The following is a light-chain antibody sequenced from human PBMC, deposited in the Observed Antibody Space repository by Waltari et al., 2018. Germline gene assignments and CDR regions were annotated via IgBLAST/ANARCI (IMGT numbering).Light chain of an antibody. Sequence: QSALTQPDSVSGSPGQSITISCTGTSSDVGGFNHVSWYQQYPGKAPKLLIYEVSNRPSGVSNRFSGYKSGNTASLTISGLQAEDEAVYYCSSYSSRNTPSHVFGTGAKVTVL. CDR3: SSYSSRNTPSHV. J-gene: IGLJ1*01. CDR1: SSDVGGFNH. CDR2: EVS. V-gene: IGLV2-14*01.